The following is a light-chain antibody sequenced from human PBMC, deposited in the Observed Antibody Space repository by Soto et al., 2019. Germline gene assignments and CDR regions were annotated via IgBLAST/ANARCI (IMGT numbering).Light chain of an antibody. CDR2: AAS. V-gene: IGKV3-20*01. Sequence: EIVLTQSPGTLSLSPGERVTLSCRASQSVNNSFLSWYQHKPGQAPRLLIYAASSRATGIPDRFSGSGSGTDFTLTINRLEPEDFVVYYCQYYGNSRITFGQGTRLDIK. J-gene: IGKJ5*01. CDR3: QYYGNSRIT. CDR1: QSVNNSF.